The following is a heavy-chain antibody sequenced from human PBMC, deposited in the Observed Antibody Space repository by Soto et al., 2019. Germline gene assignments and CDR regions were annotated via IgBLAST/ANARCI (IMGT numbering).Heavy chain of an antibody. CDR1: GGSISSGDYY. J-gene: IGHJ6*02. Sequence: PSETLSLTCTVSGGSISSGDYYWSWIRQPPGKGLEWIGYIYYSGSTYYNPSLKSRVTISVDTSKNQFSLKLSSVTAADTAVYYCARDYGSGSYYRFRYYYYGMDVWGQGPTVTVSS. CDR2: IYYSGST. D-gene: IGHD3-10*01. CDR3: ARDYGSGSYYRFRYYYYGMDV. V-gene: IGHV4-30-4*01.